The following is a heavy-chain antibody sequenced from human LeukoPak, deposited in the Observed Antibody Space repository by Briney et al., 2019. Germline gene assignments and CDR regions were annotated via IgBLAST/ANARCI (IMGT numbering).Heavy chain of an antibody. CDR3: VKETTVTTYGAPFEY. V-gene: IGHV3-23*01. D-gene: IGHD4-17*01. CDR1: GFTFSSYA. Sequence: GGSLRLSCAASGFTFSSYAMNWVRQAPGKGLEWVSAISGSGGKTYYAGSVKGRFTISRDNSKNTLYLQMNILRVDDTAVYYCVKETTVTTYGAPFEYWGQGTLVTVSS. J-gene: IGHJ4*02. CDR2: ISGSGGKT.